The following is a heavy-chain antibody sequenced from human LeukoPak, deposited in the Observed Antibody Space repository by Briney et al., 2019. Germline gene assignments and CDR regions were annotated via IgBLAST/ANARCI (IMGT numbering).Heavy chain of an antibody. CDR2: ISYDGSNK. CDR1: GFTFSSYG. Sequence: PGTSLRLSCAASGFTFSSYGMHWVRQAPGKGLEWVAVISYDGSNKYYADPVKGRFAISRDKSKSTLNLQMNSLRAEDTAVYYCAKEFRQMANFDYWGQGTLVTVSS. J-gene: IGHJ4*02. CDR3: AKEFRQMANFDY. D-gene: IGHD5-24*01. V-gene: IGHV3-30*18.